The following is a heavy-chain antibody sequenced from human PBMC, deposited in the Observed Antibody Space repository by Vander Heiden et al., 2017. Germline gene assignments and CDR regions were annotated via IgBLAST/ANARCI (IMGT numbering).Heavy chain of an antibody. Sequence: APGKGLEWVSAISGSGGSTYYADYVKGRFTISRDNSKNTLYLQMNSLRAEDTAVYYCAKSLKGYGGSGSLSYYYYGMDVWGQGTTVTVSS. CDR3: AKSLKGYGGSGSLSYYYYGMDV. V-gene: IGHV3-23*01. CDR2: ISGSGGST. D-gene: IGHD3-10*01. J-gene: IGHJ6*02.